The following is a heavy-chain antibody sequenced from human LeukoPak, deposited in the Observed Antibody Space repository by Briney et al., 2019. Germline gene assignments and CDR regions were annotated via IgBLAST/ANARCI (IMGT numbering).Heavy chain of an antibody. Sequence: GGSLRLSCVASGITFSSDWMSWVRQAPGKGLEWVSVIYSGGSTYYADSVKGRFTISRDNSKNTLYLQMNSLRGEDTAVYYCARGPWAAVAENHDAFDIWGQGTMVTVSS. CDR2: IYSGGST. J-gene: IGHJ3*02. CDR3: ARGPWAAVAENHDAFDI. D-gene: IGHD6-19*01. V-gene: IGHV3-53*01. CDR1: GITFSSDW.